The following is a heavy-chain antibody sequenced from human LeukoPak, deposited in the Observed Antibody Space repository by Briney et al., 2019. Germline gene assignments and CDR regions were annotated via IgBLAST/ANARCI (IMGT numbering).Heavy chain of an antibody. Sequence: SETLSLTCIVSGGSISSYYWSWIRQPPGKGLEWIGYIYYTGSTNYNPSLKSRVTISVDTSKNQLSLKLRSVTAADTAVYYCARGWIQDNYFDYWGQGTLVTVSS. D-gene: IGHD5-18*01. CDR2: IYYTGST. V-gene: IGHV4-59*08. CDR3: ARGWIQDNYFDY. CDR1: GGSISSYY. J-gene: IGHJ4*02.